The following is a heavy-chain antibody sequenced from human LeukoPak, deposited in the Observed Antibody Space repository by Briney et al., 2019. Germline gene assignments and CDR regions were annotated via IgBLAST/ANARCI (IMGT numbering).Heavy chain of an antibody. V-gene: IGHV1-2*02. D-gene: IGHD5-12*01. CDR1: GYTFTDYY. J-gene: IGHJ4*02. Sequence: ASVKVSCKASGYTFTDYYIHWVRQAPGQGLEWMGWINPNSGGPNYAQKFQGRVTMTRDTSISTAYMDLSRLRSDDTAVYFCARGPSHGGYDYWGRGTLVTVSS. CDR2: INPNSGGP. CDR3: ARGPSHGGYDY.